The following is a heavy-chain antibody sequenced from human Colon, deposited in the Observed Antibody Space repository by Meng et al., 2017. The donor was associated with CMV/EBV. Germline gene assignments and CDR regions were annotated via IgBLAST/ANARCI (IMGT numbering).Heavy chain of an antibody. D-gene: IGHD3-22*01. J-gene: IGHJ1*01. V-gene: IGHV1-2*02. CDR2: INPNSGGT. CDR3: ATVSSGYYLYFQH. CDR1: GYTFIGYY. Sequence: QVEVVHSGAEVKKPGASVKVSCKASGYTFIGYYMHWVRQAPGQGLEWMGWINPNSGGTNYAQKFQGRVTLTRDTSISTAYMELSRLRSDDTAVYYCATVSSGYYLYFQHWGQGTLVTVSS.